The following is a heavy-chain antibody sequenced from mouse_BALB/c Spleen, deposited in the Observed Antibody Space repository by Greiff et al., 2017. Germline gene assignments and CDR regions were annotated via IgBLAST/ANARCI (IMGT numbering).Heavy chain of an antibody. Sequence: EVKVEESGGGLVKPGGSLKLSCAASGFTFSDYYMYWVRQTPEKRLEWVATISDGGSYTYYPDSVKGRFTISRDNAKNNLYLQMSSLKSEDTAMYYCARDPILPVYYAMDYWGQGTSVTVSS. CDR2: ISDGGSYT. J-gene: IGHJ4*01. CDR3: ARDPILPVYYAMDY. V-gene: IGHV5-4*02. D-gene: IGHD1-1*01. CDR1: GFTFSDYY.